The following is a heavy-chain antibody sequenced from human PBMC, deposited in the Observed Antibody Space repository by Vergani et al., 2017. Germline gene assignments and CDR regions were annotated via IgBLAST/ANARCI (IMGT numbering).Heavy chain of an antibody. D-gene: IGHD6-13*01. Sequence: EVQLVESGGGLVQPGGSLRLSCSASGFTFSSYAMHWVRQAPGKGLEYVSAISSNGGSTYYADSVKGRFTISRDNSKNTLYLQMNSLRAEDTAVYYCAKDQAAAGTDYFDYWGQGTLVTVSS. V-gene: IGHV3-64D*06. J-gene: IGHJ4*02. CDR1: GFTFSSYA. CDR3: AKDQAAAGTDYFDY. CDR2: ISSNGGST.